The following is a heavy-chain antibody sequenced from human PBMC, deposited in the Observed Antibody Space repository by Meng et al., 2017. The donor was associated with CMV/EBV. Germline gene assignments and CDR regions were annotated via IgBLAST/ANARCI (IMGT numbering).Heavy chain of an antibody. CDR3: ATVHPSGGSYYVGPVDY. D-gene: IGHD1-26*01. CDR1: GFTFDDYA. Sequence: SLKISCAASGFTFDDYAMHWVRQGPGKGLEWVAGISWNSGFIGYADSVRGRFTISRDNAKSSLYLQMNSLRAEDTALYYCATVHPSGGSYYVGPVDYWGQGTLVTVSS. CDR2: ISWNSGFI. J-gene: IGHJ4*02. V-gene: IGHV3-9*01.